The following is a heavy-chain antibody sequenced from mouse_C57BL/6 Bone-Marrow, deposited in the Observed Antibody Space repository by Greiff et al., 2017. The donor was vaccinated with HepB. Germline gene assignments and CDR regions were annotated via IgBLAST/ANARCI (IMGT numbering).Heavy chain of an antibody. CDR3: ARWADYYGSSSFAY. CDR1: GYTFTSYW. Sequence: QVQLQQPGAELVKPGASVKLSCKASGYTFTSYWMHWVQQRPGKGLEWIGRIYPGDGDTNYNEKFKGKATLTADKSSSTAYMQLSSLTSEDSAVYFCARWADYYGSSSFAYWGQGTLVTVSA. CDR2: IYPGDGDT. J-gene: IGHJ3*01. V-gene: IGHV1-82*01. D-gene: IGHD1-1*01.